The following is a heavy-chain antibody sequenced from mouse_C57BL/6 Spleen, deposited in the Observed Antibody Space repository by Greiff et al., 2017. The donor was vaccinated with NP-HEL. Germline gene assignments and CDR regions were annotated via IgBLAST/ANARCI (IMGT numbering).Heavy chain of an antibody. CDR1: GYTFTSYG. D-gene: IGHD2-10*02. CDR2: IYPRSGNT. CDR3: ATQYGNHGFAY. J-gene: IGHJ3*01. Sequence: QVQLQQSGAELARPGASVKLSCKASGYTFTSYGISWVKQRTGQGLEWIGEIYPRSGNTYYNEKFKGKATLTADKSSSTAYMELRSLTSEDSAVYFCATQYGNHGFAYWGQGTLVTVSA. V-gene: IGHV1-81*01.